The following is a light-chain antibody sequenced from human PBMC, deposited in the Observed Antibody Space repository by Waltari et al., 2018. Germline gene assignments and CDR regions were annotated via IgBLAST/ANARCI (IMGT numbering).Light chain of an antibody. Sequence: DIQMTQSPSSLSASVGDGVTITCRASQTISTFLNWYQHKPGKAPTLLIYGATILQSGVPSRFSGSGFGTDFTLTITNVQPEDFATYYCQQTYRTPPYTFGRGTKLEIK. J-gene: IGKJ2*01. V-gene: IGKV1-39*01. CDR3: QQTYRTPPYT. CDR1: QTISTF. CDR2: GAT.